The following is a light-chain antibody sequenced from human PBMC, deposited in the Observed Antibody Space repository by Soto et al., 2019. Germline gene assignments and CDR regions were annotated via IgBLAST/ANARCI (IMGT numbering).Light chain of an antibody. CDR1: SSEVGGYNY. CDR3: SSYTTSNTRQIV. V-gene: IGLV2-14*01. J-gene: IGLJ1*01. CDR2: DVS. Sequence: QSALTQPASVSGSPGQSITISCTGTSSEVGGYNYVSWYQKHPSKAPKIMIYDVSNRPSGVSNRFTGSKSGKTASLNNSGLQAEDEADYYCSSYTTSNTRQIVFGTGTKVTVL.